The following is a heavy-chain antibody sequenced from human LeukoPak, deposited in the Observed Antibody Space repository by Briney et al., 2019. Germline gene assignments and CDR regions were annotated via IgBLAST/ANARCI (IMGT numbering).Heavy chain of an antibody. V-gene: IGHV4-61*02. D-gene: IGHD2-15*01. Sequence: SETLSLTCTVSGGSISSGSYCWTWIRQPAGKGLEWIGRIYTSGSTNYNPSLKSRVTISVDTSKNQFSLKLSSVTAADTAVYYCARETRSGGSLLRGNWFDPWGQGTLVTVSS. CDR3: ARETRSGGSLLRGNWFDP. J-gene: IGHJ5*02. CDR1: GGSISSGSYC. CDR2: IYTSGST.